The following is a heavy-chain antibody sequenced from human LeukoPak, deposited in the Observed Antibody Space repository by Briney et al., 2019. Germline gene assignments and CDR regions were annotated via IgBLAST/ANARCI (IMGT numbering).Heavy chain of an antibody. V-gene: IGHV3-21*01. J-gene: IGHJ4*02. CDR3: ARALWFGETFPAY. CDR1: GFTFSSYS. Sequence: PGGSLRLSCAASGFTFSSYSMNWVRQAPGKGLGWVSSISSRSSYIYYTDSVKSRFTISRDNAKNSLYLQMNSLRAEDTAVYYCARALWFGETFPAYWGQGTLVTVSS. D-gene: IGHD3-10*01. CDR2: ISSRSSYI.